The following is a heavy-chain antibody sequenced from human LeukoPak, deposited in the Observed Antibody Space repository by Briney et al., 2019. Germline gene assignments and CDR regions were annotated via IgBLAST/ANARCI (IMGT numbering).Heavy chain of an antibody. V-gene: IGHV1-69*13. CDR1: GGTFSSYA. CDR2: IIPIFGTA. D-gene: IGHD6-6*01. J-gene: IGHJ4*02. CDR3: ARGVEYSSSSRGYFDY. Sequence: SVKVSCKASGGTFSSYAISWVRQAPGQGLEWMGGIIPIFGTANYAQKFQGGVTITADESTSTAYMELSSLRSEDTAVYYCARGVEYSSSSRGYFDYWGQGTLVTVSS.